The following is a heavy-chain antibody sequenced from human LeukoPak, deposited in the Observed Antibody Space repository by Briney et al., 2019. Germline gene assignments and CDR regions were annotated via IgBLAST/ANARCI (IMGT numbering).Heavy chain of an antibody. CDR2: IYYTGST. D-gene: IGHD4-17*01. CDR3: ARDLGYGDPFDY. CDR1: GDSISPYY. V-gene: IGHV4-59*01. Sequence: SETLSLTCSVSGDSISPYYWSWLRQPPGKGLEWIGYIYYTGSTNYNPSLKSRATISLDTSKNQFSLRLTSVTAADTAVYYCARDLGYGDPFDYWGQGTLVTVSS. J-gene: IGHJ4*02.